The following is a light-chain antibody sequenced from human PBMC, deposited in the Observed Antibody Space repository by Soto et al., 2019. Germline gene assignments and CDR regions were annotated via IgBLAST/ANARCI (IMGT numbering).Light chain of an antibody. V-gene: IGLV2-14*01. CDR1: SSDGGGYNY. Sequence: SLAPPASVSGAPGQSLTPSCPRTSSDGGGYNYVSWYQQHPGKAPKFVIYDVSNRPSGVSNRFSGSKSGNTASLTISGLQAEDEADYYCSSYTTSNTRQIVFGTGTKVTVL. CDR2: DVS. J-gene: IGLJ1*01. CDR3: SSYTTSNTRQIV.